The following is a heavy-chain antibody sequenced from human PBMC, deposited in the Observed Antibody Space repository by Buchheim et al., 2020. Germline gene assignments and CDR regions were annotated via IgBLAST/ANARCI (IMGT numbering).Heavy chain of an antibody. Sequence: VQLVESGGGVVQPGRSLRLSCAASGFTFSSYAMHWVRQAPGKGLEWVAVISYDGSNKYYADSVKGRFTISRDNSKTTLYLQMNSLRAEDTAVYYCARGDIVGGMVYYYYGMDVWGQGTT. V-gene: IGHV3-30-3*01. J-gene: IGHJ6*02. D-gene: IGHD2-15*01. CDR2: ISYDGSNK. CDR1: GFTFSSYA. CDR3: ARGDIVGGMVYYYYGMDV.